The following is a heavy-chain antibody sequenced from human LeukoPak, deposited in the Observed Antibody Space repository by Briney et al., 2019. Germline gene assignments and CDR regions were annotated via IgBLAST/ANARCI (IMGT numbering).Heavy chain of an antibody. V-gene: IGHV4-31*03. CDR3: ARVTSDVAMVRGVED. CDR2: IYYSGST. Sequence: SQTLSLTCTVSGGSISSGGYYWSWIRQHPGKGLEWIGYIYYSGSTYYNPSLKSRVTISVDASKNQFSLKLSSVTAADTAVYYCARVTSDVAMVRGVEDWGQGTLVTVSS. D-gene: IGHD3-10*01. J-gene: IGHJ4*02. CDR1: GGSISSGGYY.